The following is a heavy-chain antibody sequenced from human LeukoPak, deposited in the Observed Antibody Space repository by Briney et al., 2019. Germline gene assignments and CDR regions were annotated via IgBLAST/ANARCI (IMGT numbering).Heavy chain of an antibody. CDR3: VRAAPNSRYYYSGLDV. D-gene: IGHD6-25*01. CDR2: IGTVADT. J-gene: IGHJ6*02. Sequence: GGSLRLSCAASGFTFSRYDIHWVRQVTGKGLEWVSTIGTVADTYYLDSVKGRLTISRENADNSVNLQLNSLRLEDTAVYYCVRAAPNSRYYYSGLDVWGQGTTVTV. V-gene: IGHV3-13*01. CDR1: GFTFSRYD.